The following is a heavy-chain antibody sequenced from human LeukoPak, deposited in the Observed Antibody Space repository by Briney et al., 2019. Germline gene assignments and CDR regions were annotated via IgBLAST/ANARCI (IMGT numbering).Heavy chain of an antibody. CDR1: GFIFSNYW. V-gene: IGHV3-74*01. CDR2: INSDGSST. J-gene: IGHJ4*02. CDR3: ARLKGSGWYPADY. Sequence: GGSLRLSCAASGFIFSNYWMYWVRQAPGKGLVWVSRINSDGSSTSYADSAKGRLTISRDNAKNTLYLQVNSLRAEDTAVYYCARLKGSGWYPADYWGQGTLVTVSS. D-gene: IGHD6-19*01.